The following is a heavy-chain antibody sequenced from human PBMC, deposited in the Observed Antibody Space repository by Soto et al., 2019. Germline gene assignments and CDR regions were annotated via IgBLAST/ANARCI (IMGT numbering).Heavy chain of an antibody. V-gene: IGHV3-30*18. D-gene: IGHD3-10*01. CDR1: GFSFSDYA. CDR2: ISSDETNK. Sequence: QVLLVESGGGVVQPGTSLRLSCVASGFSFSDYAMHWVRQAPGKGLEWVALISSDETNKYYTDSVKGRFTISRDNSKDTLYLQMNSLRIDDTAVYYCTKPRVLWLPNFDYWGQGALVTVSS. CDR3: TKPRVLWLPNFDY. J-gene: IGHJ4*02.